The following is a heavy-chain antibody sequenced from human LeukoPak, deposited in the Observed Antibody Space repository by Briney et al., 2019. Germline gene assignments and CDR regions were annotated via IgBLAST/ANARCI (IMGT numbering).Heavy chain of an antibody. CDR2: IYNSGST. V-gene: IGHV4-59*01. J-gene: IGHJ3*02. D-gene: IGHD3-22*01. CDR3: ARIYYDSGAYYRRAFDI. CDR1: GGSISTYY. Sequence: PSETLSLTCTVSGGSISTYYWSWIRQPPGKGLEWIAYIYNSGSTNSNPSLKSRVTISVDTSKNQFSLRLSSVTAADTAVYYCARIYYDSGAYYRRAFDIWVQGTMVSVSS.